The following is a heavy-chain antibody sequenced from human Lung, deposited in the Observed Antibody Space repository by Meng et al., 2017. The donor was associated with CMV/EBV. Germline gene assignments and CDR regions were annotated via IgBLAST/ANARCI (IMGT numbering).Heavy chain of an antibody. V-gene: IGHV4-34*01. CDR3: ARGSTSVTMIVVVITAASLAYDS. CDR1: GGPFSGYD. Sequence: SETLSLXXAVYGGPFSGYDWSWIRQSPGKGLEWIGEINHRGSTNYNPSLKSRLTISVDTSKNQFSLKLNSVTAADTAVYYCARGSTSVTMIVVVITAASLAYDSWGQGTLVTVSS. J-gene: IGHJ4*02. CDR2: INHRGST. D-gene: IGHD3-22*01.